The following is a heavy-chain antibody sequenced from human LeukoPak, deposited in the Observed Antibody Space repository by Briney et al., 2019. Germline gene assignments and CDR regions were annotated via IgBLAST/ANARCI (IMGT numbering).Heavy chain of an antibody. Sequence: GGSLRLSCAASGFTFSDYYMSWIRQAPGKGLEWVSSISSSSSYIYYADSVKGRFTISRDNAKNSLYLQMNSLRAEDTAVYYCARDIYYDSSGYYVYWGQGTLVTVSS. CDR3: ARDIYYDSSGYYVY. J-gene: IGHJ4*02. D-gene: IGHD3-22*01. V-gene: IGHV3-11*06. CDR1: GFTFSDYY. CDR2: ISSSSSYI.